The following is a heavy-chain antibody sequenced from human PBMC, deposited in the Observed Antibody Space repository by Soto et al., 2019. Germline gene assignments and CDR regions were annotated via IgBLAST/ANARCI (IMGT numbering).Heavy chain of an antibody. CDR2: ISAYNGNT. V-gene: IGHV1-18*01. CDR3: ARTASSGSRRNWFDP. J-gene: IGHJ5*02. D-gene: IGHD6-19*01. Sequence: ASVKVSCKASGYTFTSYGISCVRQAPGQGLEWMGWISAYNGNTNYAQKLQGRVTMTTDASTSTAYMELRSLRSDDTAVYYCARTASSGSRRNWFDPWGQGTLVTVSS. CDR1: GYTFTSYG.